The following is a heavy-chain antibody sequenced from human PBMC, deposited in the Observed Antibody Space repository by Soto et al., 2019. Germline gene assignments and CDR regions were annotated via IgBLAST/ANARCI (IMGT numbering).Heavy chain of an antibody. CDR2: IIPIFGTA. V-gene: IGHV1-69*06. D-gene: IGHD3-22*01. CDR1: GGTFSSYA. CDR3: ARRAFVITDAFNI. J-gene: IGHJ3*02. Sequence: SVKVSCKASGGTFSSYAISWVRQAPGQGLEWMGGIIPIFGTANYAQKSQGRVTITADKSTSTAYMELSSLRSEHTAVYYCARRAFVITDAFNIWGQGTMVTFS.